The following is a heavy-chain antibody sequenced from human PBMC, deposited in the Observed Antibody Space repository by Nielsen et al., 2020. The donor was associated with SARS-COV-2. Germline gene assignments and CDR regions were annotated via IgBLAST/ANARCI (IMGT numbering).Heavy chain of an antibody. Sequence: SETLSLTCTVSGGSISSTDHYWGWIRQSPGKGLEWIATIYYSGTSYYNPSLESRVTISVDTSKNQFSLKLRSVTAADSALYYCAILMIEVDAFDIWGQGTLVTVSS. CDR1: GGSISSTDHY. D-gene: IGHD3-16*01. CDR2: IYYSGTS. V-gene: IGHV4-39*01. CDR3: AILMIEVDAFDI. J-gene: IGHJ3*02.